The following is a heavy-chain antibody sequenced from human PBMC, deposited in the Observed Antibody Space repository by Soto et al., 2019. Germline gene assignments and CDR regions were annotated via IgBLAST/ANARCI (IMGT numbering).Heavy chain of an antibody. CDR3: ARDPIVVVPAARGPPYGMDV. J-gene: IGHJ6*02. D-gene: IGHD2-2*01. CDR2: ISYDGSND. CDR1: GFIFSTYA. V-gene: IGHV3-30-3*01. Sequence: GGSLRLSCAASGFIFSTYAMQWVRQAPGKGLEWVAVISYDGSNDKYAGSVKGRFTISRDNSKNTLYLQMNSLRAEDTAVYYCARDPIVVVPAARGPPYGMDVWGQGTTVTVSS.